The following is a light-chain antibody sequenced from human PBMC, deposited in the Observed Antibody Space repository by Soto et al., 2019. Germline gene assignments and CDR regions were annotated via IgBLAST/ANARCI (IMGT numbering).Light chain of an antibody. Sequence: DIRMTQSPSSLSASVGDIVTITCQASQDIYNFLNWYQQKPGKAPKVLLFDASNLETGVTSRFSGSGSGTDFAFNISSLQPEDIAAYYCQEYDNLPSLTFGGGTKVDIK. CDR3: QEYDNLPSLT. CDR2: DAS. CDR1: QDIYNF. J-gene: IGKJ4*01. V-gene: IGKV1-33*01.